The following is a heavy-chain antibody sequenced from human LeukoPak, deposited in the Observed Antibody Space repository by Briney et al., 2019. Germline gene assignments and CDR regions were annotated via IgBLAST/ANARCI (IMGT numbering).Heavy chain of an antibody. Sequence: GGSLRLSCAASGFTFSDHYMDWVRQAPGKGLDWVGRIRNKANSYTTEYAASVKGRFTISRDDSKNSLYLQMNSLKIEDTAVYYCAKAHPRSRFDSWGQGTLVTVSS. CDR1: GFTFSDHY. V-gene: IGHV3-72*01. CDR3: AKAHPRSRFDS. J-gene: IGHJ4*02. D-gene: IGHD2-15*01. CDR2: IRNKANSYTT.